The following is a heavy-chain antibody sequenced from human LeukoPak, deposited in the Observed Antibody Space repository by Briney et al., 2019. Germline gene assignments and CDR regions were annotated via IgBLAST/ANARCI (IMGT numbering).Heavy chain of an antibody. CDR3: ASGRHDFLH. Sequence: GGFLRLSCAASGFVFSTYWMTWVRQAPGKGLEWVANINLDGTEEHYVDSSLKGRFTISRDNAKDSLYLQMTSLRVEDTAVYYCASGRHDFLHWGQGTLVTVSS. D-gene: IGHD3/OR15-3a*01. J-gene: IGHJ4*02. CDR1: GFVFSTYW. CDR2: INLDGTEE. V-gene: IGHV3-7*01.